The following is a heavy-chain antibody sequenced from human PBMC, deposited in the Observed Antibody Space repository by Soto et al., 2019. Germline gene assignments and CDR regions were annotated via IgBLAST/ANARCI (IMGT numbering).Heavy chain of an antibody. D-gene: IGHD3-3*01. CDR3: AKLADGFWSGYSGYYYYYMDV. V-gene: IGHV3-23*01. CDR2: ISGSGGST. CDR1: GFTFSTYA. J-gene: IGHJ6*03. Sequence: GGSLRLSCAASGFTFSTYAMSWVRQAPGKGLEWVSAISGSGGSTYYADSVKGRFTISRDNSKNTLYLQMNSLRAEDTAVYYCAKLADGFWSGYSGYYYYYMDVWGKGTTVTVSS.